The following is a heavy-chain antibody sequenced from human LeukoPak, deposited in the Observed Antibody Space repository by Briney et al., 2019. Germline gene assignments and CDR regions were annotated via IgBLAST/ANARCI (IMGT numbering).Heavy chain of an antibody. D-gene: IGHD4-17*01. CDR2: IRYDGSNK. Sequence: GGSLRLSCAASGFTFSSYGMHWVRQAPGKGLEWVAFIRYDGSNKYYADSVKGRFTISRDNSKNTLYLQMNSLRAEDTAVYYCARGMTTVTKSNYYYGMDVWGQGTTVTVSS. CDR1: GFTFSSYG. V-gene: IGHV3-30*02. CDR3: ARGMTTVTKSNYYYGMDV. J-gene: IGHJ6*02.